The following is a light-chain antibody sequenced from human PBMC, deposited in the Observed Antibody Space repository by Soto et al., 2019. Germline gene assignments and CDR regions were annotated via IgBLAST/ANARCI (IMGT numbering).Light chain of an antibody. CDR2: EAS. CDR3: QQRSNWIT. CDR1: QSVSSN. Sequence: IVLTQSPATLSLSPGERATLSCRASQSVSSNVAWYQQRPGQAPRLLIYEASNRATGIPARFSGSASGTDFTLTITSLEPEDFAVYYCQQRSNWITFGHGTRLEI. J-gene: IGKJ5*01. V-gene: IGKV3-11*01.